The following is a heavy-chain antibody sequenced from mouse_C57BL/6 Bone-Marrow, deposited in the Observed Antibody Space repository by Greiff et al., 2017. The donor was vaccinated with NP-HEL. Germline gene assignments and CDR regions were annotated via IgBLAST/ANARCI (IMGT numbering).Heavy chain of an antibody. J-gene: IGHJ3*01. Sequence: QVQLQQSGPGLVQPSQSLSITCTVSGFSLTSYGVHWVRQSPGKGLEWLGVIWSGGSTDYNAALISRRSISKDNSKSQVFFKMNSLQADDTAIYYCARKDYKGFAYWGQGTLVTVSA. CDR2: IWSGGST. V-gene: IGHV2-2*01. D-gene: IGHD2-12*01. CDR3: ARKDYKGFAY. CDR1: GFSLTSYG.